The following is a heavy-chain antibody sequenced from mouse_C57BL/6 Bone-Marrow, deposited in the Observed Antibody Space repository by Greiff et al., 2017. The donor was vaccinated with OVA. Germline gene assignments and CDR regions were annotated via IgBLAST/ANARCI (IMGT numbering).Heavy chain of an antibody. V-gene: IGHV1-72*01. CDR1: GYTFTSYW. CDR3: ASVAVVAYYDAMDY. J-gene: IGHJ4*01. CDR2: IDPNSGGT. D-gene: IGHD1-1*01. Sequence: QVQLQQPGAELVKPGASVKLSCKASGYTFTSYWMHWVKQRPGRGLEWIGRIDPNSGGTKYNEKFKSKATLTVDKPSSTAYMQLSSLTSEDSAVYYCASVAVVAYYDAMDYWGQGTSVTVSS.